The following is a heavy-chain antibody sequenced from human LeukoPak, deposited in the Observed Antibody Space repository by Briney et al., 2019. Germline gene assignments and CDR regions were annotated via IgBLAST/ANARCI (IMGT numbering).Heavy chain of an antibody. CDR3: AAKYYSSSPFDP. Sequence: GGSLKLSCAASGFTFSPYSMNWVRQAPGKGLEWVSSISSSGTFIYYADSLQGRFTISRGSATNSLYLQMNNLRVEDTAIYYCAAKYYSSSPFDPWGQGTLVTVSS. CDR2: ISSSGTFI. V-gene: IGHV3-21*01. D-gene: IGHD2-2*01. CDR1: GFTFSPYS. J-gene: IGHJ5*02.